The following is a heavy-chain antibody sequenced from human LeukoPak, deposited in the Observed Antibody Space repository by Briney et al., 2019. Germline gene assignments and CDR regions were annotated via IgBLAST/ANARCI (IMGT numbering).Heavy chain of an antibody. CDR2: IYSGGST. CDR1: GFTVSSNY. Sequence: GGSLRLSCAASGFTVSSNYMSWVRQAPGKGLEWVSVIYSGGSTYYADSVKGRFTISRDNSKNTLYLQMNSLRAEDTAVYYCAKARDSYDYGDFTPEDRGNYFDYWGQGTLVTVSS. J-gene: IGHJ4*02. CDR3: AKARDSYDYGDFTPEDRGNYFDY. V-gene: IGHV3-66*01. D-gene: IGHD4-17*01.